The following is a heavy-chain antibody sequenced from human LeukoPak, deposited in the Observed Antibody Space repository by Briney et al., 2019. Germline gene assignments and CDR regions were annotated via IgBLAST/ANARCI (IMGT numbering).Heavy chain of an antibody. V-gene: IGHV3-48*03. CDR1: GFTFSSYE. CDR3: ARGLYYYGSGSDSDFDY. D-gene: IGHD3-10*01. J-gene: IGHJ4*02. CDR2: ISSSGSTI. Sequence: GGSLRLSCAASGFTFSSYEMNWDRQAPGKGLEWVSYISSSGSTIYYADSVKGRFTISRDNAKNSLYLQMNSLRAEDTAVYYCARGLYYYGSGSDSDFDYWGQGTLVTVSS.